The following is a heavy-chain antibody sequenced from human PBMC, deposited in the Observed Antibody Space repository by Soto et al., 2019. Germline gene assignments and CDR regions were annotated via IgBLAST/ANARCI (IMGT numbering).Heavy chain of an antibody. CDR3: AGGEMATISFDY. CDR2: ISSSGSTI. CDR1: GFTFSDHY. D-gene: IGHD5-12*01. J-gene: IGHJ4*02. Sequence: KPGGSLRLSCAVSGFTFSDHYLSWIRQAPGKGLEWVSYISSSGSTIYYADSVKGRFTVSRDNAKNSLYLQMNSLRAEDTALYYCAGGEMATISFDYWGQGTLVTVSS. V-gene: IGHV3-11*01.